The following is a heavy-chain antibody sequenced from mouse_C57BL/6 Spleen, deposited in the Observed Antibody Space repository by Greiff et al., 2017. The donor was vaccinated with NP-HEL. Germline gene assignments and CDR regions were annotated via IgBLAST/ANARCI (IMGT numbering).Heavy chain of an antibody. V-gene: IGHV1-64*01. J-gene: IGHJ4*01. CDR1: GYTFTSYW. Sequence: QVQLQQPGAELVKPGASVTLSCKASGYTFTSYWMHWVKQRPGQGLEWIGMIHPNSGSTNYNEKFKSKATLTVDKSSSTAYMQRSSLTSEDSAVYYGARGGVMVTTLYYDAMDYWGQGTSVTVSS. CDR3: ARGGVMVTTLYYDAMDY. CDR2: IHPNSGST. D-gene: IGHD2-3*01.